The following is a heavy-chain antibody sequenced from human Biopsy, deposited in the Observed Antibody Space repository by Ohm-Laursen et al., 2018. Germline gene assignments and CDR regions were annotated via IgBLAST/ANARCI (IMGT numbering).Heavy chain of an antibody. J-gene: IGHJ2*01. CDR3: ARFPLGAYDDSGSYRAVEHWYFDL. Sequence: SVKVSCKASGGTFTNHAVGWVRQAPGQGLEWVGSSIPLFNTANYADKFQGRVTLTADRSTTTAYMELSSLRSEDTAIYYCARFPLGAYDDSGSYRAVEHWYFDLWGRGTLVTVSS. V-gene: IGHV1-69*06. CDR2: SIPLFNTA. D-gene: IGHD3-22*01. CDR1: GGTFTNHA.